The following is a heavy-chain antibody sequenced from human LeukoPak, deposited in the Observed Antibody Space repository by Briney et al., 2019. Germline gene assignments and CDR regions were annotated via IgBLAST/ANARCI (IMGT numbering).Heavy chain of an antibody. Sequence: GGSLRLSCAASGFTIDDYAMHWVRHAPGKGLEWVSLISGDGGSTYYADSVKGRFTISRDNSKNSLYLQMNSLRTEDTALYYCAKEHFDWLWSFDYWGQGTLVTVSS. V-gene: IGHV3-43*02. D-gene: IGHD3-9*01. CDR1: GFTIDDYA. J-gene: IGHJ4*02. CDR2: ISGDGGST. CDR3: AKEHFDWLWSFDY.